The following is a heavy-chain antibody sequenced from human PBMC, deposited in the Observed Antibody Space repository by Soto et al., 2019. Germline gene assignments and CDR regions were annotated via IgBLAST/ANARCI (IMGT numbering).Heavy chain of an antibody. CDR1: GYTFTNYG. Sequence: QVQLLQSGAEVKKPGASVKVSCKASGYTFTNYGITWVRQATGQGLEWMGWISAYNGDTHYTQRLQGRVTMTTDTSTSTAYMELRGLRSDDTAVYYCARVRKLVGYFYYYMDVWGKATTVTVSS. CDR2: ISAYNGDT. V-gene: IGHV1-18*01. CDR3: ARVRKLVGYFYYYMDV. J-gene: IGHJ6*03. D-gene: IGHD6-6*01.